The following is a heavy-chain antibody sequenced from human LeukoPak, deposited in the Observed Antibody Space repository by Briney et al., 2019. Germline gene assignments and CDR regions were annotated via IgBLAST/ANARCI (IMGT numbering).Heavy chain of an antibody. V-gene: IGHV4-34*01. CDR2: INHSGST. CDR1: GGSFSGYY. Sequence: SETLSLTCAVYGGSFSGYYWSWIRQPLGKGLEWIGEINHSGSTNYNPSLKSRVTISVDTSKNQFSLKLSSVTAADTAVYYCAREVYYYYYGMDVWGQGTTVTVSS. J-gene: IGHJ6*02. CDR3: AREVYYYYYGMDV.